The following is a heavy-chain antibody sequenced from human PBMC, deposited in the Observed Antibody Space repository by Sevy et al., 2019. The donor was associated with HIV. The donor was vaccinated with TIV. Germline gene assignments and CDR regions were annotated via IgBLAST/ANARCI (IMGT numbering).Heavy chain of an antibody. D-gene: IGHD2-21*01. Sequence: GGSLRLSCAASGFSYSSYGMHWVRQAPGKGLEWVAYIQYEGSNKDYADSVKGRFTISRDNSKNTLDLQMNSLRVEDTAVYYRVKEGGGEVGDHWGQGTLVTVSS. CDR1: GFSYSSYG. CDR2: IQYEGSNK. CDR3: VKEGGGEVGDH. J-gene: IGHJ4*02. V-gene: IGHV3-30*02.